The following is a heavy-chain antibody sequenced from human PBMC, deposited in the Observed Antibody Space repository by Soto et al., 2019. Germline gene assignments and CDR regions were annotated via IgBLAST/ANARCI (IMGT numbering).Heavy chain of an antibody. CDR2: ISGSGGST. V-gene: IGHV3-23*01. D-gene: IGHD4-4*01. CDR1: GFTFSSYA. CDR3: AKCGSNYYYYYMDV. Sequence: EVQLLESGGGLVQPGGSLRLSCAASGFTFSSYAMSWVRQAPGKGLEWVSAISGSGGSTYYADSVKGRFTISRDNSKYTLYLQMNSLRAEDTAVYYCAKCGSNYYYYYMDVWGKGTTVTVSS. J-gene: IGHJ6*03.